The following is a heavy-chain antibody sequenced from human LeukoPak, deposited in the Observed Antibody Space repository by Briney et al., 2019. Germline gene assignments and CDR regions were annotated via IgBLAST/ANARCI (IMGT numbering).Heavy chain of an antibody. J-gene: IGHJ3*02. Sequence: PGGSLRLSCAASGFTFSSYWMSWVRQAPGKGLEWVANIKQDGSEKYYVDSVKGRVTISRDNDKNSLYLQMNSLRAEDTAVYYCARDLRAVLLWFGESAGNAFDIWGQGTMVTVSS. V-gene: IGHV3-7*01. CDR2: IKQDGSEK. CDR1: GFTFSSYW. D-gene: IGHD3-10*01. CDR3: ARDLRAVLLWFGESAGNAFDI.